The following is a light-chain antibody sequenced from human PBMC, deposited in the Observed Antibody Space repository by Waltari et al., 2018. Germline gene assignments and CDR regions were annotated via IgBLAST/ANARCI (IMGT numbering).Light chain of an antibody. V-gene: IGLV2-14*03. Sequence: SAPTQPASVSGSPRQSITISCTGTSSDIGDFHYISWYQQHPGEGPKLIIYGVTKRPSGVSNRFSGSKSGNTASLTISGLQADDEAEYFCSSYTDTNALHVVFGGGTKLSVL. CDR3: SSYTDTNALHVV. CDR2: GVT. CDR1: SSDIGDFHY. J-gene: IGLJ2*01.